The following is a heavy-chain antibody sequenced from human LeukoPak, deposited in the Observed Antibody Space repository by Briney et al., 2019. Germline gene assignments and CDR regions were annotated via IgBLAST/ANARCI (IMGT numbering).Heavy chain of an antibody. CDR1: GYTFTGYY. V-gene: IGHV1-2*02. Sequence: GASVKVSCKASGYTFTGYYMHWVRQAPGRGLEWMGWINSTSGCTNYEQKFQGRVTMARDTSISTAYMELRRLRSDDTDVYYCARPTLDCCYTSTTNYYYMDVWGKGTTVTVSS. D-gene: IGHD2-2*02. CDR2: INSTSGCT. J-gene: IGHJ6*03. CDR3: ARPTLDCCYTSTTNYYYMDV.